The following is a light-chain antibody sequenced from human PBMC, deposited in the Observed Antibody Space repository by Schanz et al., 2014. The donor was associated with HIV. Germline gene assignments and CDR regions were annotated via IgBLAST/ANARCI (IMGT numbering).Light chain of an antibody. CDR1: QTIGRF. Sequence: IQMTQSPSTVSASVGDRVTITCRASQTIGRFLAWYQQKPGSAPVLLIYQASTLETGVPSRFSGSGSGTQFTLTISGLQPDDFATYYCQQCVTYPYTFGQGT. CDR2: QAS. CDR3: QQCVTYPYT. J-gene: IGKJ2*01. V-gene: IGKV1-5*03.